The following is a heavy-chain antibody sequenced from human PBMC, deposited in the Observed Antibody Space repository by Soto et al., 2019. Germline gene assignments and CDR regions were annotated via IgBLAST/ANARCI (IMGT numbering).Heavy chain of an antibody. Sequence: EVQLLESGGGLVQPGGSLRLSCAATGFTFTSYAMNWVRRAPGKGLEWVSGVSGSGGSTYYADSVKGRFTISIDNSKNTMYLQMSSLRAEDTAVYYCAKDPGQEVAHMSGFDFWGQGTLVTVSS. J-gene: IGHJ4*02. CDR3: AKDPGQEVAHMSGFDF. CDR1: GFTFTSYA. CDR2: VSGSGGST. D-gene: IGHD5-12*01. V-gene: IGHV3-23*01.